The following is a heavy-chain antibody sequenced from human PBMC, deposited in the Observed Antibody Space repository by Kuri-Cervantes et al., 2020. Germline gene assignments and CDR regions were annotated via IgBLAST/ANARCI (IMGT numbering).Heavy chain of an antibody. CDR1: GFTFSSYS. D-gene: IGHD3-22*01. V-gene: IGHV3-21*04. J-gene: IGHJ6*02. CDR2: FGNRGDST. CDR3: AIRPRDYYDSSGDRYGMDV. Sequence: GGSLRLSCAASGFTFSSYSMNWVRQAPGKGLEWISGFGNRGDSTYYADAVKGRYTISRDNAKNSLYLQMNSLRAEDTAVYYCAIRPRDYYDSSGDRYGMDVWGQGTTVTVSS.